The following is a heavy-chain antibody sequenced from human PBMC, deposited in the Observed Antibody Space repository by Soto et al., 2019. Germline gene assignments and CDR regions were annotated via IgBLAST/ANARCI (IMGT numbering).Heavy chain of an antibody. J-gene: IGHJ3*02. CDR3: ARVWVVTMVRGASVAFDI. CDR2: ISAYNGNT. CDR1: GYTFTSYG. Sequence: ASVKVSCKASGYTFTSYGISWVRQAPGQGLEWMGWISAYNGNTNYAQKLQGRVTMTTDTSTSTAYMELRSLRSDDTAVSYCARVWVVTMVRGASVAFDIWGQGTMVTVSS. V-gene: IGHV1-18*01. D-gene: IGHD3-10*01.